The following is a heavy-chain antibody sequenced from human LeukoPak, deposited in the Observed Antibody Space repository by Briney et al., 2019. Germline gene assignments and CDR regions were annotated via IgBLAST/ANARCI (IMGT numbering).Heavy chain of an antibody. Sequence: GGSLRLSCAASGFTFSSYSMNWVRQAPGKGLEWVSYISSSSSTIYYADSVKGRFTISRDNAKNSLYLQMNSLRAEDTAVYYCARVKDAGYCSGGSCYYFDYWGQGTLVTVSS. CDR2: ISSSSSTI. CDR1: GFTFSSYS. CDR3: ARVKDAGYCSGGSCYYFDY. J-gene: IGHJ4*02. D-gene: IGHD2-15*01. V-gene: IGHV3-48*04.